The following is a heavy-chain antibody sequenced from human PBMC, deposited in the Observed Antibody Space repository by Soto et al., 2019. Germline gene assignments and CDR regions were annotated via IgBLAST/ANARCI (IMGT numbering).Heavy chain of an antibody. Sequence: QVQLQESGPGLVRPSQTLSLTCTVSSGSISRGGYYWSWIRQHPGKGLEWIGYIFFSGSTYYNPSLRSRVTISVDTSKNQFSLKLSSVTAADTAVYYCARDRYGDCAVGNHNAYDIWGQGTMVTVSS. V-gene: IGHV4-31*02. CDR2: IFFSGST. D-gene: IGHD4-17*01. CDR1: SGSISRGGYY. CDR3: ARDRYGDCAVGNHNAYDI. J-gene: IGHJ3*02.